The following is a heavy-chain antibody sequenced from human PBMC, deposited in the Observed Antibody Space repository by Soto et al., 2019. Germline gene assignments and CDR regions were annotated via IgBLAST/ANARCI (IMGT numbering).Heavy chain of an antibody. Sequence: TSETLSLTCTVSGGSISSGGYYWSWIRQHPGKGLEWIGYIYYSGSTSSNPSLKSRVTISVDTSKNQFSLKLSSVSAADTAVYYCARDRPIRDSRSPSFDLWGQGIQVTVSS. CDR2: IYYSGST. J-gene: IGHJ5*02. V-gene: IGHV4-31*03. D-gene: IGHD2-21*01. CDR1: GGSISSGGYY. CDR3: ARDRPIRDSRSPSFDL.